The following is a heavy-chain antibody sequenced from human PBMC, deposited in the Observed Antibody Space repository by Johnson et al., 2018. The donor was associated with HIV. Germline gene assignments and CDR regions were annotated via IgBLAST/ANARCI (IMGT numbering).Heavy chain of an antibody. CDR2: ISYDGSNK. CDR1: GFTFSSYG. D-gene: IGHD3-16*02. V-gene: IGHV3-30*03. J-gene: IGHJ3*02. CDR3: ARGGLGYQNIHDPFDI. Sequence: QVQLVESGGGVVQPGRSLRLSCAASGFTFSSYGMHWVRQAPGKGLDWVAVISYDGSNKYYADSVKGRFTISRDNSKNTLYLQMNSLRDEDTALYYCARGGLGYQNIHDPFDIWGQGTMVIVSS.